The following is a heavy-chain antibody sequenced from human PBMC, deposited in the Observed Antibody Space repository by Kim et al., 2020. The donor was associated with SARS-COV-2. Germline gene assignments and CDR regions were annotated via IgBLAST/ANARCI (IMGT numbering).Heavy chain of an antibody. D-gene: IGHD2-15*01. CDR2: IANIGGRT. V-gene: IGHV3-23*01. Sequence: GGSLRLSCAASGFTLNNYAMSWVSQAPGKGLDWVSTIANIGGRTYYADSVKGRFTISRDNSKNTLYLQMNSLRAEDTAIYHCAKGWRTQPTDYWGQGTLVTVSS. CDR3: AKGWRTQPTDY. J-gene: IGHJ4*02. CDR1: GFTLNNYA.